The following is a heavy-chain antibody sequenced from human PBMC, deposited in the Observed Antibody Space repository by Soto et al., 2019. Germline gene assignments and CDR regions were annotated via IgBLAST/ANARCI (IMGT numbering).Heavy chain of an antibody. CDR1: GGSISSGAYS. CDR3: ARVATSDHFDY. Sequence: QLRLQESGSGLVKPAQTLSLICGVSGGSISSGAYSWSWIRQSPGRGLEWIAYIYPSGTTFYNPSLKSRVTLSVDKSKSQSSLELTSVTAADTAIYYCARVATSDHFDYWGQGILVTVSS. CDR2: IYPSGTT. D-gene: IGHD1-26*01. V-gene: IGHV4-30-2*06. J-gene: IGHJ4*02.